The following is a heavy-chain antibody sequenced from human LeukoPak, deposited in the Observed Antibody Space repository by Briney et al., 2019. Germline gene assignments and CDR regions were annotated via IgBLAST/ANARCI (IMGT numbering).Heavy chain of an antibody. V-gene: IGHV3-30-3*01. CDR1: GFTFSSYA. J-gene: IGHJ4*02. CDR2: ISYDGSNK. Sequence: GGSLRLSCAASGFTFSSYAMHWVPQAPGKGLEWVAVISYDGSNKYYADSVKGRFTISRDNSKNTLYLQMNSLRAEDTAVYYCARDGGSGWYVVYYFDYWGQGTLVTVSS. CDR3: ARDGGSGWYVVYYFDY. D-gene: IGHD6-19*01.